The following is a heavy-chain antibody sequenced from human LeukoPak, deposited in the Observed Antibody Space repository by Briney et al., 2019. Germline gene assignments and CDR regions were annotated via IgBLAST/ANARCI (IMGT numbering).Heavy chain of an antibody. Sequence: KTSETLSLTCTVSGGSISSYYWNWIRQPPGKGLEWIGYIYYSGSTNYNPSLKSRVTISVDTSKNQFSLKLSSVTAADKAVYYCARQPKPPHAHFDYWGQGTLVTVSS. CDR1: GGSISSYY. V-gene: IGHV4-59*08. CDR2: IYYSGST. J-gene: IGHJ4*02. CDR3: ARQPKPPHAHFDY.